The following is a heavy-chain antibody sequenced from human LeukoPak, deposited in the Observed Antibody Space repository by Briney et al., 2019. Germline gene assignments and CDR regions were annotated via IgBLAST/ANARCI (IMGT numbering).Heavy chain of an antibody. CDR1: GLTFSSYA. CDR2: ISGSGDNT. D-gene: IGHD3-22*01. CDR3: AKGSYYNSSGSFYFDY. Sequence: GGSLRLSCAASGLTFSSYAMSWVRQAPGKGLEWVSGISGSGDNTYYADSVKGRFTISRDNSKNTLYVQVNSLGTEDTAAYYCAKGSYYNSSGSFYFDYWGQGTLVTVSS. J-gene: IGHJ4*02. V-gene: IGHV3-23*01.